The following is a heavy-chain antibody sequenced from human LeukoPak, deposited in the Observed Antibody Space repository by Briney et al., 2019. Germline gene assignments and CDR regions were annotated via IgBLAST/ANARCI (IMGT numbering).Heavy chain of an antibody. V-gene: IGHV1-69*13. CDR1: GGTFSSYA. J-gene: IGHJ6*03. CDR3: ARPQNYYYYMDV. Sequence: GASVEVSCKASGGTFSSYAISCVRQAPGQGLEWMGGIIPIFGTANYAQKFQGRVTITADESTSTAYMELSSLRSEDTAVYYCARPQNYYYYMDVWGKGTTVTVSS. CDR2: IIPIFGTA.